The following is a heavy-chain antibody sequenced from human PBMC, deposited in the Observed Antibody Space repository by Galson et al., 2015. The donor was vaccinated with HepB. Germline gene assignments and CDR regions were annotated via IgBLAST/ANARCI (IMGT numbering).Heavy chain of an antibody. V-gene: IGHV3-21*01. CDR3: ARADEVVPDPFDY. Sequence: SLRLSCAASGFTFSSYSMNWVRQAPGKGLEWVSSISSSSSYIYYADSVKGRFTISRDNAKNSLYLQMNSLRAEDTAVYYCARADEVVPDPFDYWGQGTLVTVSS. D-gene: IGHD2-15*01. J-gene: IGHJ4*02. CDR2: ISSSSSYI. CDR1: GFTFSSYS.